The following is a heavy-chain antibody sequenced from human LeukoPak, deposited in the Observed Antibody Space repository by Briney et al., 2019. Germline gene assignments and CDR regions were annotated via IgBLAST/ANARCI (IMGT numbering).Heavy chain of an antibody. CDR2: ISSSGSTI. Sequence: PGRSLRLSCAASGFTFSDYYMSWIRQAPGKGLEWVPYISSSGSTIYYADSVKGRFTISRDNAKNSLYLQMNSLRAEDTAVYYCARDYSGYDPYYGMDVWGQGTTVTVSS. CDR1: GFTFSDYY. CDR3: ARDYSGYDPYYGMDV. D-gene: IGHD5-12*01. J-gene: IGHJ6*02. V-gene: IGHV3-11*01.